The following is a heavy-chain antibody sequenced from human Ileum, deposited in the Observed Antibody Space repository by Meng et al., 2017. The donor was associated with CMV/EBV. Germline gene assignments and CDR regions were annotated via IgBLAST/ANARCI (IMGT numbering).Heavy chain of an antibody. CDR3: ARGRDFWWEMDY. J-gene: IGHJ4*02. CDR2: SSHSGNT. Sequence: QVQLHQWGAGLLKPSEALSLSCAVYSGYFSDFFWGWIRQPPGEGLEWIGESSHSGNTKYNPFLKSRVTISVDASKNQFSLNMRSVTAADTAVYYCARGRDFWWEMDYTGQGTLVTVSS. CDR1: SGYFSDFF. V-gene: IGHV4-34*01. D-gene: IGHD1-26*01.